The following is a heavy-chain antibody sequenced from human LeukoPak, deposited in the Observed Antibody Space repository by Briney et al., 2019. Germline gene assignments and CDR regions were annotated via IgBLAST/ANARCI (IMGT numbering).Heavy chain of an antibody. D-gene: IGHD2-15*01. CDR1: GFTFSSYG. J-gene: IGHJ4*02. V-gene: IGHV3-30*18. CDR2: ISYDGSDK. Sequence: GGSLRLSCAASGFTFSSYGMHWVRQPPGKGLEWVAVISYDGSDKYYADSVKGRFTISRDNAKNTLYLQMNSLRPEDTAVYYCAKAGGHCSGGSCYSVPYWGQGTPVTVSS. CDR3: AKAGGHCSGGSCYSVPY.